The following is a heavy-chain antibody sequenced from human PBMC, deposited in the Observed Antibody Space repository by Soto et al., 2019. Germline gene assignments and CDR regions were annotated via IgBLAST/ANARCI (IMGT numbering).Heavy chain of an antibody. CDR3: GRDGKNFAMDV. Sequence: HPGGSLRLSCAASGFIFSPYWMTWVRQAPGKGLEWVGNIRGDGGDTHYLDSVKGRFTISRDNPKDSLYLQMDSLRAEDTAVYYCGRDGKNFAMDVWGQGTTVTVSS. V-gene: IGHV3-7*01. D-gene: IGHD1-1*01. CDR1: GFIFSPYW. CDR2: IRGDGGDT. J-gene: IGHJ6*02.